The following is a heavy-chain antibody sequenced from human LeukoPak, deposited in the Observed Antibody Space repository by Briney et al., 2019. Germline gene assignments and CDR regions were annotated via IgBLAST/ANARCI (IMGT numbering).Heavy chain of an antibody. CDR3: ARDLAGSGSYYMGNYYYYYMDV. CDR2: INPNSGGT. V-gene: IGHV1-2*02. D-gene: IGHD3-10*01. Sequence: ASVKVSCKASGYTFTGYYMHWVRQAPGQGLEWMGWINPNSGGTNYAQKFQGRVTMTRDTSTSTVYMELSSLRSEDTAVYYCARDLAGSGSYYMGNYYYYYMDVWGKGTTVTISS. J-gene: IGHJ6*03. CDR1: GYTFTGYY.